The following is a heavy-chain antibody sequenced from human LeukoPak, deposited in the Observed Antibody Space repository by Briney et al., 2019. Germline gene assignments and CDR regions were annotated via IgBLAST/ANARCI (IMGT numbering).Heavy chain of an antibody. Sequence: SETLSLTCAVYGGSFSGYYWSWIRQPPGKGLEWIGEINHSGSTNYNPPLKSRVTISVDTSKNQFSLKLSSVTAADTAVYYCARRPLYCSGGSCSGRWFDPWGQGTLVTVSS. CDR1: GGSFSGYY. D-gene: IGHD2-15*01. CDR2: INHSGST. V-gene: IGHV4-34*01. CDR3: ARRPLYCSGGSCSGRWFDP. J-gene: IGHJ5*02.